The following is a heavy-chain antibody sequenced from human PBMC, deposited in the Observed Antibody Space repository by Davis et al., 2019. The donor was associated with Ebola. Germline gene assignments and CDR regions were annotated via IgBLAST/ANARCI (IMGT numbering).Heavy chain of an antibody. Sequence: PGGSLRLSCAASGFTFSSYAMSWVRQAPGKGLEWVSAISGSGGSTYYADSVKGRFTISRDNSKNTRYLQMNSLRAEDTAVYYCAKRRGRRDGYNGFDYWGQGTLVTVSS. CDR2: ISGSGGST. CDR3: AKRRGRRDGYNGFDY. V-gene: IGHV3-23*01. D-gene: IGHD5-24*01. CDR1: GFTFSSYA. J-gene: IGHJ4*02.